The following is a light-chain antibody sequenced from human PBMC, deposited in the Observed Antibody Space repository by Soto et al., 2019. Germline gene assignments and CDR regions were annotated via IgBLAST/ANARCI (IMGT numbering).Light chain of an antibody. J-gene: IGLJ1*01. V-gene: IGLV2-11*01. CDR1: SSDVGGYNF. Sequence: QSAVTQPRSVSGSPGQSVTISCTGSSSDVGGYNFVSWYLQYPGKAPKLLIYDVDKRPSGVPHRFSGSRSGNTASLTISGLQAEDEADYFCCSYAGSPWVFGTGTKLTVL. CDR3: CSYAGSPWV. CDR2: DVD.